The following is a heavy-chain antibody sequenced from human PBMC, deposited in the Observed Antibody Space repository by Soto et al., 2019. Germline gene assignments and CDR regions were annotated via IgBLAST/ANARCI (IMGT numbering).Heavy chain of an antibody. CDR1: GFTFSSYE. D-gene: IGHD3-3*01. Sequence: GGSLRLSCAASGFTFSSYEMNWVRQAPGKGLEWVSYISSSGSTIYYADSVKGRFTISRDNAKNSLYLQMNSLRAEDTAVYYCARSRNDFWEKRPTGGCMDVWGQGTTVTVSS. CDR2: ISSSGSTI. J-gene: IGHJ6*02. CDR3: ARSRNDFWEKRPTGGCMDV. V-gene: IGHV3-48*03.